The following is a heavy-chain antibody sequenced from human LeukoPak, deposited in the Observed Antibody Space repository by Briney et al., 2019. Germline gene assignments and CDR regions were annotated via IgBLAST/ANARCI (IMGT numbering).Heavy chain of an antibody. V-gene: IGHV4-34*01. J-gene: IGHJ4*02. D-gene: IGHD3-16*02. CDR3: ARGLSVRRDYVWGSYRPTPFDY. Sequence: SETLSLTCAVYGGYFSGYYWSWIRQPPGKGLEWIGEINHSGSTNYNPSLKSRVTISVDTSKNQFSLKLSSVTAADTAVYYCARGLSVRRDYVWGSYRPTPFDYWGQGTLVTVSS. CDR2: INHSGST. CDR1: GGYFSGYY.